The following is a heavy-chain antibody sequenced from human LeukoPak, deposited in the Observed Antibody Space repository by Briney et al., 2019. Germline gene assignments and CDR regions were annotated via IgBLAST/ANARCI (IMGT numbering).Heavy chain of an antibody. D-gene: IGHD3-9*01. V-gene: IGHV3-23*01. CDR3: AKWGDYDILTGYYDPDY. Sequence: PGASLRLSCAASGFTFSNYAMYWVRQAPGKGLEWVSAVSGRDDSTYYADSVKGRFTISRDTSKNTLYLQMNSLRAEDTAVYDCAKWGDYDILTGYYDPDYWGQGALVAVSS. J-gene: IGHJ4*02. CDR2: VSGRDDST. CDR1: GFTFSNYA.